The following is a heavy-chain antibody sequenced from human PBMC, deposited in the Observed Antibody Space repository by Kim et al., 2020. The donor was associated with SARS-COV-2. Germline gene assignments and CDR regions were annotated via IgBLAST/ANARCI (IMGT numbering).Heavy chain of an antibody. J-gene: IGHJ5*02. CDR3: ARVDYVFWFDVFFDP. D-gene: IGHD3-3*01. CDR1: GGSFSGYY. Sequence: SETLSLTCAVYGGSFSGYYWSWIRQPPGKGLEWIGEINYSGSTNYNPSLKSRVTISVDTSKNQFSLKLSSVTAADTAVYYCARVDYVFWFDVFFDPWGQG. V-gene: IGHV4-34*01. CDR2: INYSGST.